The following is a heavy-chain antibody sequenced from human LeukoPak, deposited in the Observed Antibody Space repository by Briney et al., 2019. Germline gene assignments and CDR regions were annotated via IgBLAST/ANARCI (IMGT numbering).Heavy chain of an antibody. Sequence: GASVKVSCNASGYTFTSYGISWVRQAPGQGLEGLVWISAYNGNTNYAQKLQGRVTMTTDTSTSTAYMELRSLRSDDTAVYYCARVGGVMTTVTTGTIDYWGQGTLATVSS. J-gene: IGHJ4*02. CDR1: GYTFTSYG. V-gene: IGHV1-18*01. D-gene: IGHD4-17*01. CDR2: ISAYNGNT. CDR3: ARVGGVMTTVTTGTIDY.